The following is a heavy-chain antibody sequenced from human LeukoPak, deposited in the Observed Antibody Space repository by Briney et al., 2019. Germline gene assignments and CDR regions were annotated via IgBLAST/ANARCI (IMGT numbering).Heavy chain of an antibody. J-gene: IGHJ4*02. CDR2: IYYSGST. V-gene: IGHV4-39*07. CDR1: GGSISSSSYY. CDR3: ASLIVGATYY. Sequence: SETLSLTCTVSGGSISSSSYYWGWIRQPPGKGLEWIGSIYYSGSTYYNPSLKSRVTISVDTSKNQFSLKLSSVTAADTAVYFCASLIVGATYYWGQGTLVTVSS. D-gene: IGHD1-26*01.